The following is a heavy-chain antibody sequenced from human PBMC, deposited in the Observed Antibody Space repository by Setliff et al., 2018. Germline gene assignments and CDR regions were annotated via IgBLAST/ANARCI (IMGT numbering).Heavy chain of an antibody. J-gene: IGHJ3*02. CDR1: GDAFSTYA. Sequence: ASVKVSCKASGDAFSTYALSWVRQAPGQGLEWLGRVSTYNGDTKSAQKFRGRVTMTTDISTSTVYMELRTLRSDDTAVYYCARRPIALAGYRKGAFDIWGQGTMVTV. CDR2: VSTYNGDT. D-gene: IGHD6-19*01. V-gene: IGHV1-18*01. CDR3: ARRPIALAGYRKGAFDI.